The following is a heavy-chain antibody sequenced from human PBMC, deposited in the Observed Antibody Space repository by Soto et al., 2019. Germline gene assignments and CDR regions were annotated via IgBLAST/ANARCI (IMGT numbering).Heavy chain of an antibody. D-gene: IGHD6-13*01. J-gene: IGHJ4*02. V-gene: IGHV4-59*01. CDR1: GGSISSYY. CDR2: IYYSGST. CDR3: ATGGGNSWYNYFDY. Sequence: SETLSLTCPVSGGSISSYYLSWIRQPPGKGLEWIGYIYYSGSTNYNPSLKSRATISVDTSKNQFSLKLSSVTAADTAVYYCATGGGNSWYNYFDYWGQGTLVTVSS.